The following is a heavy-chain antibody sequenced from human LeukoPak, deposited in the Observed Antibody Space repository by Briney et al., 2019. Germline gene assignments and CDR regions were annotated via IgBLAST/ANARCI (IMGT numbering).Heavy chain of an antibody. CDR1: GYTFTSYD. D-gene: IGHD3-10*01. CDR3: ARGRITMVRGVIITNY. V-gene: IGHV1-8*02. J-gene: IGHJ4*02. Sequence: ASVKVSCKASGYTFTSYDINWVRQATGQGLEWMGWMNPNSGNTGYAQKFQGRVTMTRNTSISTAYMELSSLRSEDTAVYYCARGRITMVRGVIITNYWGQGTLVTVSS. CDR2: MNPNSGNT.